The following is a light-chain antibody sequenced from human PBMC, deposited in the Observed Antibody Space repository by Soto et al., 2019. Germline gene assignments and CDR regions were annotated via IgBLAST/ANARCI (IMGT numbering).Light chain of an antibody. CDR3: QQYNKWRT. Sequence: EIGMTPSPATLSVSPGESATLSCRASQSIASNLAWYQQRPGQAPRLLIYGTSTRATGIPARFSGSGAGTEFTLTIDSLRYEDFAVYYCQQYNKWRTFGQGTKVDIK. J-gene: IGKJ1*01. CDR2: GTS. V-gene: IGKV3-15*01. CDR1: QSIASN.